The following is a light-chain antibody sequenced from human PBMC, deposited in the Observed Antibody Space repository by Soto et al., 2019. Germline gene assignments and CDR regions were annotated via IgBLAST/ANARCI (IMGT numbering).Light chain of an antibody. CDR3: TSYISSSTYV. CDR1: SSDVGYYTY. V-gene: IGLV2-14*01. CDR2: EVS. J-gene: IGLJ1*01. Sequence: QPVLTQPASVSGSPGQSITISCTGTSSDVGYYTYVSWFQQHPGKAPKLMIYEVSNRPSGVSNRFSGSKSGNTASLTISGLQAEDEADYYCTSYISSSTYVFGTGTKLTVL.